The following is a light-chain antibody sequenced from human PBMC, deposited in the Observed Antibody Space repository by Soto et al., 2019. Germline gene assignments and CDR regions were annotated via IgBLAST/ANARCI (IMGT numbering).Light chain of an antibody. V-gene: IGKV3-11*01. J-gene: IGKJ4*01. CDR1: ESVTNY. Sequence: EIVLTQSPATLSLSPGERGTLSCRASESVTNYLAWYQQKPGQAPRLLVYDVSNRATGIPARFSGGGSGTDFTLTISNLEPEDFAVYYCQQYDTSPLTFGGGTKVDIK. CDR2: DVS. CDR3: QQYDTSPLT.